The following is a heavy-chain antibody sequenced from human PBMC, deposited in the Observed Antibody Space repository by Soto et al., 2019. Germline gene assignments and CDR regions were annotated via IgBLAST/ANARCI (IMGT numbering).Heavy chain of an antibody. CDR2: ISSSGSTI. Sequence: EVPLVESGGGLVQPGGSLRLSCAASGFTFSSYEMNWVRQAPGKGLEWVSYISSSGSTIYYADSVKGRFTISRDNAKNSLYLQMNSLRAEDTAVYYCAREDYYGMDVWGQGTTVTVSS. CDR1: GFTFSSYE. J-gene: IGHJ6*02. CDR3: AREDYYGMDV. V-gene: IGHV3-48*03.